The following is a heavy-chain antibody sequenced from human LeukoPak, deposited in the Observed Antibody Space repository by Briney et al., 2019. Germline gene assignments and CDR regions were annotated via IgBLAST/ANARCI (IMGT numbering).Heavy chain of an antibody. V-gene: IGHV3-23*01. J-gene: IGHJ4*02. CDR2: ISRSGGST. Sequence: GGSLRLSCAASGFTLGTYDMYWVRQAPGKGLECVSSISRSGGSTYYADSVKGRFTISRDNSKNTLYLQMNSLRAEDTAVYYCAKDQQSIYGSGSYFGYWGQGTLVTVSS. CDR1: GFTLGTYD. D-gene: IGHD3-10*01. CDR3: AKDQQSIYGSGSYFGY.